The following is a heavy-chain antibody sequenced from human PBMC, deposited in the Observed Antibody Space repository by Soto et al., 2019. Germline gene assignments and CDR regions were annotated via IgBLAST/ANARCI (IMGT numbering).Heavy chain of an antibody. CDR1: GFTFSSYD. J-gene: IGHJ5*02. CDR2: IGTAGDT. Sequence: PGGSLRLSCAASGFTFSSYDMHWVRQATGKGLEWVSAIGTAGDTYYPGSVKGRFTISRENAKNSLYLQMNSLRAEDTAVYYCARDRAYSIPGVRFDPWGPGTLVTVSS. CDR3: ARDRAYSIPGVRFDP. V-gene: IGHV3-13*01. D-gene: IGHD6-13*01.